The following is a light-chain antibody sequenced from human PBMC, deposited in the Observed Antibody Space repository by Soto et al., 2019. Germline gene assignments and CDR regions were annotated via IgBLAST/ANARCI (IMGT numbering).Light chain of an antibody. CDR1: SSNIGSNS. Sequence: QSVLTQPPSASGTPGPRVTLSCSGSSSNIGSNSVSWYQQFPGTSPKLLISNNSQRPSGVPDRFSGSKSVTSASLAISGLQSEDEASYFCAAWDDSLDARLFGGGTKLTVL. J-gene: IGLJ3*02. CDR3: AAWDDSLDARL. CDR2: NNS. V-gene: IGLV1-44*01.